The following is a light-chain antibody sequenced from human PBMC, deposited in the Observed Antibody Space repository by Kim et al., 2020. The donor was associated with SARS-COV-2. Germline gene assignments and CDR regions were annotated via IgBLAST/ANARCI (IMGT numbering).Light chain of an antibody. CDR1: QSVISNY. V-gene: IGKV3-20*01. CDR2: LTS. J-gene: IGKJ1*01. Sequence: PGERATLSCRASQSVISNYLAWYQQKPGQAPRLLMYLTSTRATGIPDRFSGSGSGTDFTLTISSLEPEDFAVYCCQQYGNSPPTFGQGTKV. CDR3: QQYGNSPPT.